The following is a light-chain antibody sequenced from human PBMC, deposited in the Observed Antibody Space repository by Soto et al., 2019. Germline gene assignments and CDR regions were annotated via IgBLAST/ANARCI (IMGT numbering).Light chain of an antibody. CDR1: QSVTSNY. V-gene: IGKV3-20*01. CDR3: HNNHSSRRT. CDR2: GVS. Sequence: EIVLTQSPGTLSLSPGEGATLSCRASQSVTSNYLAWYQQKPGQAHRLLNYGVSSRGTGIPDRFSGSGSGPDFTLTTSGQGPQYSDVYYRHNNHSSRRTFGQ. J-gene: IGKJ1*01.